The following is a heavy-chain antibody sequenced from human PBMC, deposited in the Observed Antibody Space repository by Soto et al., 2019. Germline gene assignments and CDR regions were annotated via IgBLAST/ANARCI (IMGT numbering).Heavy chain of an antibody. CDR1: GFTFSSYG. J-gene: IGHJ6*02. CDR3: TKDFLQDIVVVVAATYYGMDV. CDR2: ISYDGSNK. V-gene: IGHV3-30*18. D-gene: IGHD2-15*01. Sequence: SGGSLRLSCAASGFTFSSYGMHWVRQAPGKGLEWVAVISYDGSNKYYADSVKGRFTISRDNSKNTLYLQMNSLRGEDTAVYYCTKDFLQDIVVVVAATYYGMDVWGQGTTVTVSS.